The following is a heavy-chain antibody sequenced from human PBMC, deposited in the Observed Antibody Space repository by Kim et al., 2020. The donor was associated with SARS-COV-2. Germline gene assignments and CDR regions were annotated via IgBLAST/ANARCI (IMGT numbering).Heavy chain of an antibody. D-gene: IGHD3-10*01. CDR2: IYHSGST. CDR1: GGSISSSNW. J-gene: IGHJ6*02. V-gene: IGHV4-4*02. Sequence: SETLSLTCAVSGGSISSSNWWSWVRQPPGKGLEWIGEIYHSGSTNYNPSLKSRVTISVDKSKNQFSLKLSSVTAADTAVYYCASLLSLWFGELLFPGSYGMDVWGQGTTVTVSS. CDR3: ASLLSLWFGELLFPGSYGMDV.